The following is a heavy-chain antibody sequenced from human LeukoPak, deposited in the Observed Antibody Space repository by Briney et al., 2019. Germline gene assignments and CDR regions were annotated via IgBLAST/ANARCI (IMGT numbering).Heavy chain of an antibody. Sequence: PSETLSLTCTVSGGSISSSSDYWGWIRQPPGKGLEWTGSIYYSGSTYYNPSLKSRVTISVDTSKNQFSLKLSSVTAADTAVYYCARQEKGYSGYATPHYFDYWGRGTLVTVSS. V-gene: IGHV4-39*01. CDR1: GGSISSSSDY. CDR2: IYYSGST. D-gene: IGHD5-12*01. J-gene: IGHJ4*02. CDR3: ARQEKGYSGYATPHYFDY.